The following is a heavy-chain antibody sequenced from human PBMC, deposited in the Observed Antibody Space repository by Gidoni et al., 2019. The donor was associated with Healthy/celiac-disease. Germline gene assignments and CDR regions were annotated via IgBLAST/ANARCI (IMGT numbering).Heavy chain of an antibody. J-gene: IGHJ4*02. CDR3: ARDRPPDY. V-gene: IGHV4-38-2*02. Sequence: QVQLQASGPGLVKPSETLSLTCSVSGYSISSGYYWGWIRQPPGEGLEWIGSIYHGGSTYYNPSLKSRVTISVDTSKNQFSLKMSSVTAADTAVYYCARDRPPDYWGQGTLVTVSS. CDR2: IYHGGST. CDR1: GYSISSGYY.